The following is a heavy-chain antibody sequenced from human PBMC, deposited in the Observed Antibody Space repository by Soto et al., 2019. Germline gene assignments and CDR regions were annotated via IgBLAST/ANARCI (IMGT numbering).Heavy chain of an antibody. Sequence: GASVKVSCKASGGTFSSYAISWVRQAPGQGLEWMGGIIPIFGTANYAQKFQGRVTITADESTSTAYMELSSPRSEDTAVYYCARVSIAAAGNLDYWGQGTLVTVSS. CDR1: GGTFSSYA. V-gene: IGHV1-69*13. D-gene: IGHD6-13*01. J-gene: IGHJ4*02. CDR3: ARVSIAAAGNLDY. CDR2: IIPIFGTA.